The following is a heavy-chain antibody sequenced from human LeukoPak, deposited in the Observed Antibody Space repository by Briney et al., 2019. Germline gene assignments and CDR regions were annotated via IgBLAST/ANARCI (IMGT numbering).Heavy chain of an antibody. CDR3: ARGKDYYDSSGYSPSYDY. V-gene: IGHV4-61*02. CDR2: IYTSGST. CDR1: GGSISSGSYY. D-gene: IGHD3-22*01. J-gene: IGHJ4*02. Sequence: SQTLSLTCTVSGGSISSGSYYWSWIRQPAGKGLEWIGRIYTSGSTNYNPSLKSRVTISVDTSKNQFSLKLSSVTAADTAAYYCARGKDYYDSSGYSPSYDYWGQGTLVTVSS.